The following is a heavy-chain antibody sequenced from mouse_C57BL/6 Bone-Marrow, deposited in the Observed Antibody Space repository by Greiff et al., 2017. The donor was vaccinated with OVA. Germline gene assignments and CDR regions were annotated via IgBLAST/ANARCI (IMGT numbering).Heavy chain of an antibody. Sequence: QVQLQQSGAELVRPGASVKLSCKASGYTFTDYYINWVKQRPGQGLEWIARIYPGSGNTYYNEKFKGKATLTAEKSSSTAYMQLSSLTSEDSAVYFCARSIYYYGSSLYFDYWGQGTTLTVSS. V-gene: IGHV1-76*01. CDR2: IYPGSGNT. D-gene: IGHD1-1*01. CDR1: GYTFTDYY. J-gene: IGHJ2*01. CDR3: ARSIYYYGSSLYFDY.